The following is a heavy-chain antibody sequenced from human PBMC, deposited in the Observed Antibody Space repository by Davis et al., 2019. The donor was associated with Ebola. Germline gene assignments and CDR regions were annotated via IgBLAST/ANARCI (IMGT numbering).Heavy chain of an antibody. CDR1: GITFSNAW. V-gene: IGHV3-15*01. CDR2: IKSKTDGGTA. CDR3: TTDRRSGSYFDY. J-gene: IGHJ4*02. Sequence: GASLTISCAASGITFSNAWMSWVRQVPGKGLEWVGRIKSKTDGGTADYAAPVKGRFTISRDDSKNTLYLQMNNLKTEDTAVYFCTTDRRSGSYFDYWGQGALVTVSS. D-gene: IGHD1-26*01.